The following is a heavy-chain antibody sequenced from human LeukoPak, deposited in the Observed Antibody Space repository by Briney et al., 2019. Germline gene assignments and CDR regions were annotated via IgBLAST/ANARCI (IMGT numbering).Heavy chain of an antibody. CDR3: ARKTVPTGVDY. Sequence: SETLSLTCAVYGVSFSGYYWSWIRQPPGKGLEWIGEINHTGNTGYNPSLKSRVTISVDTSKNQFSLKLSSVTAADTAVYYCARKTVPTGVDYWGQGTLVTVSS. V-gene: IGHV4-34*01. CDR1: GVSFSGYY. CDR2: INHTGNT. J-gene: IGHJ4*02. D-gene: IGHD4-17*01.